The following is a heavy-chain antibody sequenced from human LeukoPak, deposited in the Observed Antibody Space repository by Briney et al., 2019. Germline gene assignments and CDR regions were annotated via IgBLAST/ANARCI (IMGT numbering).Heavy chain of an antibody. CDR3: ARVTGYRIEDYFDY. D-gene: IGHD6-13*01. CDR1: GGSISIYY. V-gene: IGHV4-59*01. CDR2: IYYSGST. Sequence: SETLSLTCTVSGGSISIYYWSWIRQPPGKGLEWIGSIYYSGSTNYNPSLKSRVTISVETSKNEFSLKLRSVTAADTAVYYCARVTGYRIEDYFDYWGQGTLVTVSS. J-gene: IGHJ4*02.